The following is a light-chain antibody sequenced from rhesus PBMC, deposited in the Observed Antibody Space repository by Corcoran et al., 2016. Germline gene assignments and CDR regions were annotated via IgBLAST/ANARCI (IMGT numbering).Light chain of an antibody. J-gene: IGKJ1*01. CDR3: HRYSSRPPT. V-gene: IGKV1-22*01. CDR2: KAS. Sequence: DIQMTQSPSSLSASVGDTVTSTCRESQSNSSWLDWYQQKPGKAPKLLSYKASSLQRGVPSRFSGSGSWTDFTLTLRRLQPEYFATYYLHRYSSRPPTFCQRSKVEIK. CDR1: QSNSSW.